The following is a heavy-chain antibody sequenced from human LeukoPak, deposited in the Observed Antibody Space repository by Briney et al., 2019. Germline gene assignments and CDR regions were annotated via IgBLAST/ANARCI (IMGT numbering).Heavy chain of an antibody. Sequence: SETLSLTCTVSGGSISSYYWSWLRQPPGKGLEWIGYIYYSGSTNYNPSLKSRVTISVDTSKNQFSLKLSSVTAADTAVYYCARDSGLAYCGGDCYSNAFDIWGQGTMVTVSA. J-gene: IGHJ3*02. CDR1: GGSISSYY. CDR3: ARDSGLAYCGGDCYSNAFDI. CDR2: IYYSGST. V-gene: IGHV4-59*01. D-gene: IGHD2-21*02.